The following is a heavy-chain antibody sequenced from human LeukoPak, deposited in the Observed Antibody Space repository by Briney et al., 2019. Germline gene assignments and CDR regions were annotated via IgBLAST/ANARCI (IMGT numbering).Heavy chain of an antibody. D-gene: IGHD6-19*01. CDR1: GFTFSSYG. CDR3: ARGHSSGWADY. Sequence: PGRSLRLSCAASGFTFSSYGMHWVRQAPGKGLEWVAVIWYDGSNKYYADSVKGRFTISRDNSKNTLYLQMNSLRAEDTAVYYCARGHSSGWADYWGQGTLVTVSS. J-gene: IGHJ4*02. CDR2: IWYDGSNK. V-gene: IGHV3-33*01.